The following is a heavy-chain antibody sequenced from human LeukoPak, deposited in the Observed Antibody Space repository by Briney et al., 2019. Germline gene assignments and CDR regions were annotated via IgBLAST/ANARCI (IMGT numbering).Heavy chain of an antibody. V-gene: IGHV1-46*01. CDR3: ARRRKVTMIGSGAFDI. J-gene: IGHJ3*02. Sequence: ASVKVSCKASGYTFTSYYMHWVRQAPGQGLEWMGIINPSGGSTSYAQKFQGRVTMTRDTSTSTAYMELSSLRSEDTAVYYCARRRKVTMIGSGAFDIWGQGTMVTVSS. CDR1: GYTFTSYY. D-gene: IGHD3-22*01. CDR2: INPSGGST.